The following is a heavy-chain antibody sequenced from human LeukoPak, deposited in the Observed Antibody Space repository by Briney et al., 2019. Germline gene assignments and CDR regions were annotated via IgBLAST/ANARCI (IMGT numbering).Heavy chain of an antibody. J-gene: IGHJ5*02. V-gene: IGHV1-46*01. CDR1: GGTFSSYA. D-gene: IGHD5-24*01. CDR2: INPSGGST. CDR3: ARDGRDGYNLNWFDP. Sequence: GASVKVSCKASGGTFSSYAISWVRQAPGQGLEWMGIINPSGGSTSYAQKFQGRVTMTRDMSTSTVYMELSSLRSEDTAVYYCARDGRDGYNLNWFDPWGQGTLVTVSS.